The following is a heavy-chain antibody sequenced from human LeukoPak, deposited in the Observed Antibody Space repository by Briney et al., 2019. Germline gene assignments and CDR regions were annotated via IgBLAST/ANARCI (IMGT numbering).Heavy chain of an antibody. Sequence: ASVRVSCKASGYTFTSYGISWVRQAPGRGLEWMGWISAYNGNTNYAQKLQGRVTMTTDTSTSTAYMELRSLRSDDTAVYYCASSALVSNAFDIWGQGTMVTVSS. J-gene: IGHJ3*02. V-gene: IGHV1-18*01. CDR2: ISAYNGNT. CDR1: GYTFTSYG. D-gene: IGHD6-6*01. CDR3: ASSALVSNAFDI.